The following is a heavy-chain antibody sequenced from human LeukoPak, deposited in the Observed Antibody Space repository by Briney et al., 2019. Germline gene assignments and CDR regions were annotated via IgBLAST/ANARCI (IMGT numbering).Heavy chain of an antibody. CDR3: AKGLYGGLDY. Sequence: PGGSLRLSCAASGFTFSSYAMNWVRQAPGRGLEWVSGFSGSGGTTYYADSVKGRFTISRDNSKNTLYLQMNSLRAEDTAVYYCAKGLYGGLDYWGQGTLVTVSS. CDR2: FSGSGGTT. D-gene: IGHD4-23*01. J-gene: IGHJ4*02. V-gene: IGHV3-23*01. CDR1: GFTFSSYA.